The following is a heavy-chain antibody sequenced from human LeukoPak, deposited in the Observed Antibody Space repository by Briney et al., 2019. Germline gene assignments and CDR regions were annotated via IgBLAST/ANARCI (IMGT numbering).Heavy chain of an antibody. CDR3: ARGSQYYYYMDV. V-gene: IGHV1-8*01. CDR2: MNPNSGNT. J-gene: IGHJ6*03. Sequence: ASVKVSCKASGYTFTSYDINWVRQATGQGLEWMGWMNPNSGNTGCAQKFQGRVTMTRNTSISTAYMELSSLRSEDTAVYYCARGSQYYYYMDVWGKGTTVTVSS. CDR1: GYTFTSYD.